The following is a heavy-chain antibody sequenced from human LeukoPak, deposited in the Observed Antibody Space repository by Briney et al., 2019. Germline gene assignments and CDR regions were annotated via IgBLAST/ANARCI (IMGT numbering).Heavy chain of an antibody. Sequence: SETLSLTCTVSGGSISSSSYYWGWIRQPPGKGLEWIGSIYYSGSTYYNPSLKSRVTISVDTSKNQFSLKVSSVTAADTAVYYCARRTLADYYYYYMDVWGKGTTVTVSS. CDR2: IYYSGST. CDR3: ARRTLADYYYYYMDV. J-gene: IGHJ6*03. CDR1: GGSISSSSYY. D-gene: IGHD3/OR15-3a*01. V-gene: IGHV4-39*01.